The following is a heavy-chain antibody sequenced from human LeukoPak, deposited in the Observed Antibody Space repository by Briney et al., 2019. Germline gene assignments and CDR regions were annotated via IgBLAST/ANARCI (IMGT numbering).Heavy chain of an antibody. V-gene: IGHV1-8*01. CDR3: ARTLPDYYGSGSYYNDIYYYYYMDV. J-gene: IGHJ6*03. D-gene: IGHD3-10*01. CDR2: MNPNSGNT. CDR1: GYTFTSYD. Sequence: ASVKVSCKASGYTFTSYDINWVRQATGQGLEWMGWMNPNSGNTGYAQKFQGRVTMTRNTSIRTAYMELSSLRSEDTAVYYCARTLPDYYGSGSYYNDIYYYYYMDVWGKGTTVTVSS.